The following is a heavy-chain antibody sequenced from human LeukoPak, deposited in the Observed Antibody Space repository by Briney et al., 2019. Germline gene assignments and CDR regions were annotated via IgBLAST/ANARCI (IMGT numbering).Heavy chain of an antibody. CDR3: ARDTYSNYFDY. D-gene: IGHD1-26*01. V-gene: IGHV4-61*02. Sequence: SETLSLTCTVSGGSISSNNYYWGWIRQPAGKGLEWIGRIYTSGSTNYNPSLKSRVTISVDTSKNQFSLKLSSVTAADTAVYYCARDTYSNYFDYWGQGTLVTVSS. CDR2: IYTSGST. CDR1: GGSISSNNYY. J-gene: IGHJ4*02.